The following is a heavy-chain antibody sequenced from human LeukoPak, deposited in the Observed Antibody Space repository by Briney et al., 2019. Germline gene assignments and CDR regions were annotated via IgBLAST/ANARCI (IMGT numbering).Heavy chain of an antibody. CDR1: GYFISSGYY. Sequence: SETLSLTCAVCGYFISSGYYWGWIRPPPGKGVEWIGSIYHSGSTYYNPSLKSRFTISVDTSKNQFSLKLSSVTAADTAVYYCARDGVHYYGSGSYYNGAFDIWGQGTMVTVSS. D-gene: IGHD3-10*01. CDR2: IYHSGST. J-gene: IGHJ3*02. CDR3: ARDGVHYYGSGSYYNGAFDI. V-gene: IGHV4-38-2*02.